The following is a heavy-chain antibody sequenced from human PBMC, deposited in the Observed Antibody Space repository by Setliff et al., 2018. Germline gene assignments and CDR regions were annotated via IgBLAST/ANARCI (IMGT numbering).Heavy chain of an antibody. Sequence: SETLSLTCTVSGGSISNTYYYWGWIRQPAGQGLEWIGQIYTSWSTNYNPSLKSRVTISVDTSKNQFSLKLSSVTAADTAVYYCARASSGWYSAYYYYMDVWGKGTTVTVSS. V-gene: IGHV4-61*09. CDR1: GGSISNTYYY. J-gene: IGHJ6*03. CDR3: ARASSGWYSAYYYYMDV. CDR2: IYTSWST. D-gene: IGHD6-19*01.